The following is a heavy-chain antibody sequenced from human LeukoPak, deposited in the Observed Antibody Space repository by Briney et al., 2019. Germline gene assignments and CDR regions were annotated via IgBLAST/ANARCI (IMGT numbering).Heavy chain of an antibody. CDR3: AREGMGTTFSAWFDP. D-gene: IGHD1-7*01. J-gene: IGHJ5*02. CDR1: GFTFSRYG. V-gene: IGHV3-30*03. CDR2: ISYDGSNK. Sequence: PGGSLRLSCVASGFTFSRYGMHWVRQAPGKGLEWVAVISYDGSNKYYADSVKGRFTISRDNSKNTLYLQMNSLRGEDTAVYYCAREGMGTTFSAWFDPWGQGTLVTVSS.